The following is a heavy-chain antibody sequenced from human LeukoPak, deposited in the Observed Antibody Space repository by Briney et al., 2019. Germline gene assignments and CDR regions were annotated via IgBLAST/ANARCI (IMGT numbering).Heavy chain of an antibody. CDR2: IKQDGSEK. J-gene: IGHJ3*02. Sequence: GGSLRLSCAASGFTFTNYLMSWVRQAPGKGLEWVANIKQDGSEKYYVDSVKGRFTISRDNAKNSLYLQMNSLRAEDTAVYYCAGLGYYDFWSGYSFYAFDIWGQGTMVTVSS. V-gene: IGHV3-7*01. CDR1: GFTFTNYL. CDR3: AGLGYYDFWSGYSFYAFDI. D-gene: IGHD3-3*01.